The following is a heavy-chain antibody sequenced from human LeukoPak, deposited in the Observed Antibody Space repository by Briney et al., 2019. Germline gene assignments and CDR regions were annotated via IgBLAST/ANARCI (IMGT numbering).Heavy chain of an antibody. V-gene: IGHV4-34*01. J-gene: IGHJ4*02. D-gene: IGHD6-6*01. Sequence: PSQTLSLTCAVDGASSSGYYCGWIRQPPRNGLEWIGEISHRGSTNYNPSIKSRVTISVDTSKNQFSLKLSSVVAADTAVYYCARGRSPAARAFNYWGQGTLVTVSS. CDR1: GASSSGYY. CDR2: ISHRGST. CDR3: ARGRSPAARAFNY.